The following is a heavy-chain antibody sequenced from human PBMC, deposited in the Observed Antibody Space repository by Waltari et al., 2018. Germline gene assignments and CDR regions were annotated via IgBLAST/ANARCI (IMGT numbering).Heavy chain of an antibody. V-gene: IGHV3-11*04. CDR2: ISSNSCTAI. D-gene: IGHD5-12*01. CDR3: ARAESYSDYDYSRLYFDW. Sequence: QVQLVESGGALVKPGGSLRLSCAASGFTFSDYYMSWIRQAPGKALEWVYYISSNSCTAINYAYSVIGRFTISRDNAKNSMYLQMNSLRFEDTAFYYCARAESYSDYDYSRLYFDWWGPGTLVTVSS. J-gene: IGHJ4*02. CDR1: GFTFSDYY.